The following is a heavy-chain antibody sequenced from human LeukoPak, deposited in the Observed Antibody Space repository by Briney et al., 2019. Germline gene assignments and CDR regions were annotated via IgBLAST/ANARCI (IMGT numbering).Heavy chain of an antibody. CDR1: GGSISSYY. V-gene: IGHV4-59*01. J-gene: IGHJ6*03. CDR3: ARVDSSSSVFHYYYYMDV. D-gene: IGHD6-6*01. Sequence: PSETLSLTCTVSGGSISSYYWSWIRQPPGKGLEWIGYIYYSGSTNYNPSLKSRVTISVDTSKNRFSLKLSSVTAADTAVYYCARVDSSSSVFHYYYYMDVWGKGTTVTVSS. CDR2: IYYSGST.